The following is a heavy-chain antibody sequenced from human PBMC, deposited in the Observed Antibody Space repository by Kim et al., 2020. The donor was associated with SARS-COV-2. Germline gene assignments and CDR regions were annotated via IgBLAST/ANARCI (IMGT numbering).Heavy chain of an antibody. V-gene: IGHV3-15*01. J-gene: IGHJ6*02. CDR1: GFTFSNAW. CDR2: IKGKTDGGTT. D-gene: IGHD3-22*01. CDR3: TTDYYYDSSGYYSDYYYYGMDV. Sequence: GGSLRLSCAASGFTFSNAWMSWVRQAPGKGLEWVGRIKGKTDGGTTDYAAPVKGRFTISRDDSKNTLYLQMNSLKTEDTAVYYCTTDYYYDSSGYYSDYYYYGMDVWGQGTTVTVSS.